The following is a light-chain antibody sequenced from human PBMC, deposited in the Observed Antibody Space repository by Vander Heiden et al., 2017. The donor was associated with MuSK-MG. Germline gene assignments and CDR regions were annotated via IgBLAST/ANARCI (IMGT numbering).Light chain of an antibody. J-gene: IGLJ2*01. Sequence: QSVLTQPPSASGTPGQKVNISCSGSSSNIGSKTVNWYQQLPGTAPKLLISSNTQRPSGVPDRFSGSKSGTSASLAISGLQSEDEADYYCASWDDSLNGAVFGGGTKLTVL. V-gene: IGLV1-44*01. CDR2: SNT. CDR3: ASWDDSLNGAV. CDR1: SSNIGSKT.